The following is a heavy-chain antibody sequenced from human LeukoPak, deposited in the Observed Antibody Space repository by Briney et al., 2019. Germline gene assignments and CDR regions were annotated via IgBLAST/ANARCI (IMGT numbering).Heavy chain of an antibody. D-gene: IGHD1-26*01. J-gene: IGHJ4*02. CDR2: ISYDGSNK. V-gene: IGHV3-30*18. CDR1: GFTFSSYD. Sequence: GRSLGLSCAASGFTFSSYDMHWVRQAPGKGLEWVTVISYDGSNKYYGDSVKGRFTISRDNSKNTLYLKMNSLRAEDTAVYYCAKEGSNGDFDYWGQGTLVTVSS. CDR3: AKEGSNGDFDY.